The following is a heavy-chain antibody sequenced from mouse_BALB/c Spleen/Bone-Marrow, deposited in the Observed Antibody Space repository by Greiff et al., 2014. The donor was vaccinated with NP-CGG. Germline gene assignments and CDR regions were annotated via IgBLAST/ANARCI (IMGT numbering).Heavy chain of an antibody. V-gene: IGHV3-1*02. CDR3: TRDDYDVMDY. Sequence: EVQLQQSGPDLVKPSQSLSLTCTVTGYSITSGYSWHWIRQFPGNKLEWMGYIHYSGRTNYNPSLRSRISITRDTSKNQFFLQLNSVTTEDTATYYCTRDDYDVMDYWGQGTSVTVSS. CDR1: GYSITSGYS. CDR2: IHYSGRT. J-gene: IGHJ4*01.